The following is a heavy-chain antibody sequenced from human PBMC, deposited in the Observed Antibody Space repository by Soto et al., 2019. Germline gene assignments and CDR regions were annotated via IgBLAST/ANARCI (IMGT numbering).Heavy chain of an antibody. Sequence: QVQLVQSGAEVKKPGSSVKVSCKASGGTFSSYAISWVRQAPGQGLEWMGGIIPIFGTANYAQKFQGRVTITADESTSTAYMELSSLRSEDTAVYYCARVALTYCSGGSCYDYYYYGMDVWGQGTTVTVSS. CDR3: ARVALTYCSGGSCYDYYYYGMDV. CDR2: IIPIFGTA. V-gene: IGHV1-69*12. J-gene: IGHJ6*02. CDR1: GGTFSSYA. D-gene: IGHD2-15*01.